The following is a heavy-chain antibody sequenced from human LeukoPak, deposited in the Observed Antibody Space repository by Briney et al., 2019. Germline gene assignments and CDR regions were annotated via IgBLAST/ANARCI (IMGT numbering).Heavy chain of an antibody. CDR3: ARAVSADTAMVYFDY. D-gene: IGHD5-18*01. J-gene: IGHJ4*02. CDR1: GFTFSDYY. Sequence: PGGSLRLSCAASGFTFSDYYMFWIRQAPGKGLEWVSYISNSGSIIYYADSVKGRFTVSRDNAKDSLYLQMNSLRAVDTAVYYCARAVSADTAMVYFDYWGQGTLVTVSS. V-gene: IGHV3-11*01. CDR2: ISNSGSII.